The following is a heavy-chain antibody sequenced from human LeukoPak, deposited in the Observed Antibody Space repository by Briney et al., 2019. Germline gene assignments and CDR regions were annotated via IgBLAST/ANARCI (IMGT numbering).Heavy chain of an antibody. J-gene: IGHJ4*02. CDR1: GFTFSSYG. D-gene: IGHD3-22*01. CDR3: AKDRFGYYYDSSGYPLDY. Sequence: GGSLRLSCAASGFTFSSYGMHWVRQAPGKGLEWVAVISYDGSNKYYADSVKGRFTISRDNSKNTLYLQMNSLRAEDTAVYYCAKDRFGYYYDSSGYPLDYWGQGTLVTVSS. V-gene: IGHV3-30*18. CDR2: ISYDGSNK.